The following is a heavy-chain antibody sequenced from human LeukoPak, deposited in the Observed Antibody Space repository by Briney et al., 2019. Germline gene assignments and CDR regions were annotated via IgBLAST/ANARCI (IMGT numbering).Heavy chain of an antibody. J-gene: IGHJ4*02. CDR3: ARGSLGREVSAFFKN. D-gene: IGHD5/OR15-5a*01. CDR2: IYTSGST. CDR1: GGSISSGSYY. Sequence: SETLSLTCTVSGGSISSGSYYWSWIRQPAGKGLEWIGRIYTSGSTNYNPSLKSRVTMSVDTSKNQFSLRLSSVTAADTAVYYCARGSLGREVSAFFKNWGQGILVTVSS. V-gene: IGHV4-61*02.